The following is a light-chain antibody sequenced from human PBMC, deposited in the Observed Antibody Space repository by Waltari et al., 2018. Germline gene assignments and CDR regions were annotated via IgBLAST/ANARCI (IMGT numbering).Light chain of an antibody. CDR2: KAN. Sequence: QTVVTQEPSLSVSPGGTVTLTCALSSGSVSTTSYATWYRQTPGQPPRTLLYKANTRSSGVPYRFSGSILGNKVALTITGAQADDESDYYGSLYMGSGIWVFGGGTKLTVL. J-gene: IGLJ3*02. CDR3: SLYMGSGIWV. V-gene: IGLV8-61*01. CDR1: SGSVSTTSY.